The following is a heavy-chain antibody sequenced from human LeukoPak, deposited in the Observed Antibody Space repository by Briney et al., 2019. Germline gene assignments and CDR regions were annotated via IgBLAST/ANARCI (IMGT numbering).Heavy chain of an antibody. J-gene: IGHJ4*02. CDR2: IYTTGST. V-gene: IGHV4-61*02. CDR1: GFSIANTFYY. Sequence: SETLSLTCTVSGFSIANTFYYWNWLRQPAGKGLEWIGRIYTTGSTDSNPSLKSRVTISLDTASNQFPLKLSSVTAADTAVYYCARRQDGHDYCGQGTLVTVSS. CDR3: ARRQDGHDY.